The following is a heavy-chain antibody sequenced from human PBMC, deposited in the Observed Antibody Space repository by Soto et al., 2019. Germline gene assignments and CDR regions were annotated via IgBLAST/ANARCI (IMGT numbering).Heavy chain of an antibody. CDR3: VREERIAAPQPDY. J-gene: IGHJ4*02. D-gene: IGHD6-6*01. V-gene: IGHV4-30-4*01. Sequence: PSETLSLTCTVSGGSTKSSDYHWSWTRQSPAKGLEWIGYIHNSGTSFYNPSLRGRVTVTLDTSRSQFSLTLASVTAADTAVYYCVREERIAAPQPDYWGKGIPVTVSS. CDR1: GGSTKSSDYH. CDR2: IHNSGTS.